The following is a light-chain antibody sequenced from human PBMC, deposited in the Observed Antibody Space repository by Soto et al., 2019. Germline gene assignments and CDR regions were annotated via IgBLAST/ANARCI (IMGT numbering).Light chain of an antibody. CDR2: GAS. J-gene: IGKJ2*03. V-gene: IGKV3-15*01. CDR3: QQGHNWPLS. CDR1: QSTNSA. Sequence: EIVMTHSPATLSLSPGERAALSCRASQSTNSALAWYQQKPGQPPRLLIYGASTRATGVPARFTGSESCSEFTLTISGLQSEDFAVYYCQQGHNWPLSFGQGTRLEI.